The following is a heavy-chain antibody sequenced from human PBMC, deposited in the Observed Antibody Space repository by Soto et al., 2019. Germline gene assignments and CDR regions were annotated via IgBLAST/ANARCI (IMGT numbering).Heavy chain of an antibody. CDR3: ARGTRKQLWVGYSDC. V-gene: IGHV1-2*04. CDR2: INPNSNTDVT. J-gene: IGHJ4*02. CDR1: GYTFTDYY. Sequence: ASVKVSCKASGYTFTDYYIHWVRQAPGQGLEWMGWINPNSNTDVTNYAQKFQGWVTMTSETSITTAYMELSRLKSDDTAVYYCARGTRKQLWVGYSDCWGQGTMVTVYS. D-gene: IGHD5-18*01.